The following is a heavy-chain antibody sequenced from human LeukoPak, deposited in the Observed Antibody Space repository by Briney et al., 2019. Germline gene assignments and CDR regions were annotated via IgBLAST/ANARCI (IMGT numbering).Heavy chain of an antibody. CDR1: GGSISSYY. CDR2: IYYSGST. J-gene: IGHJ5*02. D-gene: IGHD3-10*01. CDR3: AKDYYGSGSYQKAGFDP. Sequence: SETLSLTCTVSGGSISSYYWSWIRQPPGKGLEWIGYIYYSGSTNYNPSLKSRVTISVDTSKNQFSLKLSSVTAADTAVYYCAKDYYGSGSYQKAGFDPWGQGTLVTVSS. V-gene: IGHV4-59*12.